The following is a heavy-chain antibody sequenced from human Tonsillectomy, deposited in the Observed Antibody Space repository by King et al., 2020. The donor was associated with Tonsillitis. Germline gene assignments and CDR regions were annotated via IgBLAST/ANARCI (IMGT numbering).Heavy chain of an antibody. D-gene: IGHD6-13*01. CDR3: ARVSGEGYSSSWYPFDY. Sequence: QLVQSVAEVKKPGASVKVSRKASGYTFTSYYMHWVRQAPGQGLEWMGIINPSGGSTSYAQKFQGRVTMTRDTSTSTVYMELSSLRSEDTAVYYCARVSGEGYSSSWYPFDYWGQGTLVTVSS. V-gene: IGHV1-46*01. CDR1: GYTFTSYY. J-gene: IGHJ4*02. CDR2: INPSGGST.